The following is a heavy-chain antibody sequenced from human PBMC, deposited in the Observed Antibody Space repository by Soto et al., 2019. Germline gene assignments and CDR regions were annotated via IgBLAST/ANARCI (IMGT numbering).Heavy chain of an antibody. J-gene: IGHJ4*02. Sequence: EVQLVESGGGLVQPGGSLRLSCAASGFTFSSYEMNWVRQAPGKGLEWVSYISSSGSTIYYADSVKGRFTISRDNAKNSLYLQMNSLRAEDTAVYYCARGRDGYNPSFDCWGQGTLVTVSS. CDR1: GFTFSSYE. V-gene: IGHV3-48*03. CDR2: ISSSGSTI. CDR3: ARGRDGYNPSFDC. D-gene: IGHD5-12*01.